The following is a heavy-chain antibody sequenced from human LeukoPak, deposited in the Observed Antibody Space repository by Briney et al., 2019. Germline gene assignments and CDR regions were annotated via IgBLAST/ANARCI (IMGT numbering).Heavy chain of an antibody. Sequence: SETLSLTCAVYGGSFSGYYWSWIRQPPGKGLEWIGEINHSGSTNYNPSLKSRVTISVDTSKNQFSLNLTSVTAADTAVYYCAGSQGEYYFIDVWGKGTTVTVSS. J-gene: IGHJ6*03. D-gene: IGHD3-16*01. V-gene: IGHV4-34*01. CDR3: AGSQGEYYFIDV. CDR2: INHSGST. CDR1: GGSFSGYY.